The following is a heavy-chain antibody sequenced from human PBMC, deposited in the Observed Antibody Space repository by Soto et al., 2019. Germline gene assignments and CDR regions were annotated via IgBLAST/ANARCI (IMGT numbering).Heavy chain of an antibody. CDR3: ARPRYSSGWYGSFDS. Sequence: QVQLVQSGAEVQEPGSSVKVSCKASGGTFSSFAISWLRQAPGQGLEWMGGITPLFNTAKYAQKFQGRVKIAGGESNRNGYQGVGRLGSWDPAVVYCARPRYSSGWYGSFDSWGQGTLVTVPS. V-gene: IGHV1-69*01. J-gene: IGHJ5*01. D-gene: IGHD6-19*01. CDR1: GGTFSSFA. CDR2: ITPLFNTA.